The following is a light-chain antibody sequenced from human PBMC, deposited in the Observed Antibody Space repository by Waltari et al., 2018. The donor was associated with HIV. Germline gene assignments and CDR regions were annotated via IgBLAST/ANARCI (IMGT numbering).Light chain of an antibody. CDR2: DAS. CDR1: QGIGSW. V-gene: IGKV1-12*01. J-gene: IGKJ2*01. CDR3: QQTYIFPLT. Sequence: DIQMTQSPRALSAFIGDRAIITCRASQGIGSWLAWYRQRAGQAPELLIHDASTLTSGVPSRFSGGGSGTRFSLTINSFQPEDLATYYCQQTYIFPLTFGPGT.